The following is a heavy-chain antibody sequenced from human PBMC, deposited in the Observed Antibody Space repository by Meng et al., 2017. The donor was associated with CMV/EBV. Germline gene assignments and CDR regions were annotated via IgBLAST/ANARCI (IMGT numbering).Heavy chain of an antibody. J-gene: IGHJ6*02. V-gene: IGHV4-61*01. CDR2: IYYSGST. Sequence: SETLSLTCTVSGGSVSSGSYYWSWIRQPPGKGLEWIGYIYYSGSTNYNPSLKSRVTISVDTSKNQFSLKLSSVTAADTAVYYCARGDRTIFGVVIAYGMDVWGQGTTVTVSS. D-gene: IGHD3-3*01. CDR1: GGSVSSGSYY. CDR3: ARGDRTIFGVVIAYGMDV.